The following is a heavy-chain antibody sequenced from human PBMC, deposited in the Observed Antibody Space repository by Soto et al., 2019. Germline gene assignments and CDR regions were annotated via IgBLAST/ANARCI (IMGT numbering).Heavy chain of an antibody. V-gene: IGHV5-51*01. J-gene: IGHJ6*02. CDR1: GYSFTSYW. CDR3: ATRDYDWYGMDV. D-gene: IGHD3-16*01. CDR2: IYPGDSDT. Sequence: GESLKISCKGSGYSFTSYWIGWVRQMSGKGLEWMGIIYPGDSDTRYSPSFQGQVTISADKSISTAYLQMNSLRAEDTAVYYCATRDYDWYGMDVWGQGTTVTVSS.